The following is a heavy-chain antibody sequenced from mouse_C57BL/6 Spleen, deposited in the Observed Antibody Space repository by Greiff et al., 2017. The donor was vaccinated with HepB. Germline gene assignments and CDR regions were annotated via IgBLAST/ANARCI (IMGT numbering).Heavy chain of an antibody. CDR3: AFYYYGSSYAMDY. CDR2: ISYDGSN. CDR1: GYSITSGYY. J-gene: IGHJ4*01. Sequence: EVKLVESGPGLVKPSQSLSLTCSVTGYSITSGYYWNWIRQFPGNKLEWMGYISYDGSNNYNPSLKNRISITRDTSKNQFFLKLNSVTTEDTATYYCAFYYYGSSYAMDYWGQGTSVTVSS. V-gene: IGHV3-6*01. D-gene: IGHD1-1*01.